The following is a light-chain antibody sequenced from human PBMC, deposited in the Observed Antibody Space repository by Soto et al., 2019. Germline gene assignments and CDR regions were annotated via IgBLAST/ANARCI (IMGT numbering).Light chain of an antibody. CDR2: WAS. CDR3: QQYYRPWT. V-gene: IGKV4-1*01. CDR1: PRPFYPSHNPPY. Sequence: DLLLTHSPAPLALSLPDPPPINSKSRPRPFYPSHNPPYLAWYQQKPGQPPKLLIYWASTRESGVPDRFSGSGSGTDFTLTISSLQAEDVAVYYCQQYYRPWTFGQGTKVEIK. J-gene: IGKJ1*01.